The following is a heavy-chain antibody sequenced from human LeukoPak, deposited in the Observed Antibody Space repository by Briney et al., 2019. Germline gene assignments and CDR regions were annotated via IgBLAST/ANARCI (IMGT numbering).Heavy chain of an antibody. CDR3: ARDYNYLD. D-gene: IGHD1-1*01. V-gene: IGHV3-21*01. CDR2: ISSSRNYI. Sequence: PGGSLRLSCAASGFTFSSYTIDWVRQAPGKGLEWVSSISSSRNYIHYADSVKGRFTISRDNAKNSLYLQMNSLRAEDTAVYYCARDYNYLDWGQGTLVTVSS. J-gene: IGHJ4*02. CDR1: GFTFSSYT.